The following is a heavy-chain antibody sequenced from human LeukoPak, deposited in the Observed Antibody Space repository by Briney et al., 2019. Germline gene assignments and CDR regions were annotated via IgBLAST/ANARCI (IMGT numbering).Heavy chain of an antibody. Sequence: GGSLRLSCAASGFTFSSYSMNWVRQAPGKGLEWVSSISSSTSYIYYAVSVKGRFTISRDNAKNSLYLQMNSLRAEDTAVYYCCVDQLLPTNKRIFDYWGQGTLVTVSS. CDR2: ISSSTSYI. CDR3: CVDQLLPTNKRIFDY. CDR1: GFTFSSYS. V-gene: IGHV3-21*01. J-gene: IGHJ4*02. D-gene: IGHD2-2*01.